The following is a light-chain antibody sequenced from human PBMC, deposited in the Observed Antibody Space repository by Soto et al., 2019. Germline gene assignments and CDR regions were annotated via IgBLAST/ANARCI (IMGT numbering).Light chain of an antibody. CDR1: QGINTY. CDR3: QQNYSAPWT. CDR2: AAS. J-gene: IGKJ1*01. V-gene: IGKV1-39*01. Sequence: DIQMTQSPSSLSASVGDRLTITCRASQGINTYLNWYQQKPGKAPKLLIYAASTLQSGVPSRFSGSGSETDFTLTISSLQPEDFATYSCQQNYSAPWTFGQGTKVDIK.